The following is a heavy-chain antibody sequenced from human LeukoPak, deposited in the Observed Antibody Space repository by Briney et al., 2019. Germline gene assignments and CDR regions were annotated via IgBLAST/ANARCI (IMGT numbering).Heavy chain of an antibody. CDR2: IYYSGST. CDR3: AGGGGVIVKGGDY. CDR1: GGSISSSSYY. J-gene: IGHJ4*02. D-gene: IGHD3-16*02. Sequence: PSETLSLTCTVSGGSISSSSYYWGWIRQPPGKGLEWIGSIYYSGSTYYNPSLKSRVTISVDTSKNQFSLKLSSVTAADTAVYYGAGGGGVIVKGGDYWGQGTLVTVSS. V-gene: IGHV4-39*07.